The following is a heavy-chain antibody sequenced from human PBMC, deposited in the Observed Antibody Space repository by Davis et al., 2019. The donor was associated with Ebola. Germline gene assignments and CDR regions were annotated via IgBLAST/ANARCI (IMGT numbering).Heavy chain of an antibody. CDR1: GFTFSSNA. V-gene: IGHV3-48*02. Sequence: GESLKISCAASGFTFSSNAMNWIRQAPGKGLEWLSYIGAFSDHINIADSVEGRFTISRDNAKNSLSLHMNGLRDDDTAVYYCARRILGDSRGAVDVWGQGTTVTVSS. CDR3: ARRILGDSRGAVDV. J-gene: IGHJ6*02. D-gene: IGHD2-15*01. CDR2: IGAFSDHI.